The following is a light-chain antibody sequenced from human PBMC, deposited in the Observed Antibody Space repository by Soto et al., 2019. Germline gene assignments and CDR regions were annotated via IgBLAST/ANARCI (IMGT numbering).Light chain of an antibody. Sequence: QSVLTQPPSASGSPGQSVTISCTGSTSNIGAYNYVSWYQQHPGKAPKLMIFEVTKRPSGVPDRFSGSKSGNTASLTVSGLHTEDEAIYYCSSYGGRNNFVLFGRGTQLTVL. CDR1: TSNIGAYNY. CDR3: SSYGGRNNFVL. CDR2: EVT. J-gene: IGLJ2*01. V-gene: IGLV2-8*01.